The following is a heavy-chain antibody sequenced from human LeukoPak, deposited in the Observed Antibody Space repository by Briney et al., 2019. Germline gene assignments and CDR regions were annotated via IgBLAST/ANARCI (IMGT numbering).Heavy chain of an antibody. J-gene: IGHJ4*02. CDR3: ANHNWNDVIDF. D-gene: IGHD1-20*01. CDR1: GFTFSSYA. Sequence: AGGSLRLSCAASGFTFSSYAMSWVRQAPGKGLEWVSSISGSGSNTYHADSVKGRFTISRDNSKNTLYLQMKSLRADDTAIYYCANHNWNDVIDFWGQGTLVTVSS. CDR2: ISGSGSNT. V-gene: IGHV3-23*01.